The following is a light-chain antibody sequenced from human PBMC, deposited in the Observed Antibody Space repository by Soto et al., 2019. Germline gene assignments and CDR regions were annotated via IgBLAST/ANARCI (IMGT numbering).Light chain of an antibody. CDR2: GTS. J-gene: IGKJ1*01. CDR1: QSVSSSY. CDR3: QQYHSSLWT. V-gene: IGKV3-20*01. Sequence: EIVLMQSPGTLSLSPGERATLSCRASQSVSSSYLAWYQQKPGQAPRLLMYGTSSRATGIPDRFSGSGSGTDFTLTISRLEPEDFAVYYCQQYHSSLWTFGQGTKVEIK.